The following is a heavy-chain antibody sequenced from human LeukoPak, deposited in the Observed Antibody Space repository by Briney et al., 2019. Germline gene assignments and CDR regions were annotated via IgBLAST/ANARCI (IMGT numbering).Heavy chain of an antibody. CDR3: ASKDTASGAFDI. CDR1: GFTFSSYS. V-gene: IGHV3-21*01. J-gene: IGHJ3*02. Sequence: PGGSLRLSCAASGFTFSSYSMNWVRQAPGKGLEWVSSISSSSSYIYYADSVKGRFTNSRDNARNSLYLQMNSLRAEDTAVYYCASKDTASGAFDIWGQGTMVTVSS. D-gene: IGHD5-18*01. CDR2: ISSSSSYI.